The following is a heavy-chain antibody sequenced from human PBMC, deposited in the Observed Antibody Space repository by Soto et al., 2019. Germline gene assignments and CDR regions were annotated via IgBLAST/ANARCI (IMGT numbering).Heavy chain of an antibody. CDR3: AKGWQQLVPPYSYYGLDF. J-gene: IGHJ6*02. CDR2: ISGSGGST. CDR1: GFTFSSDA. V-gene: IGHV3-23*01. D-gene: IGHD6-13*01. Sequence: QTGGSLRLSCAASGFTFSSDAMSWVRQAPGKGLEWVSAISGSGGSTYYADSVKGRFTISRDNSKNTLYLQMNSLRAEDTAVYYCAKGWQQLVPPYSYYGLDFWGQGTTVTV.